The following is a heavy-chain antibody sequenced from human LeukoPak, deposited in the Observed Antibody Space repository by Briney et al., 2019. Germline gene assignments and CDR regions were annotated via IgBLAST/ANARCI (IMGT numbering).Heavy chain of an antibody. Sequence: GGSLRLSCAASGFTFSSYWMHWVRQAPGKGLVWVSRVNSDGSSTTYADSVKGRFTISRDNAKNTLYLQMNSLRAEDTAVYYCARGSTQYSSGWYGLDYWGQGTLVTISS. D-gene: IGHD6-19*01. V-gene: IGHV3-74*01. CDR2: VNSDGSST. J-gene: IGHJ4*02. CDR3: ARGSTQYSSGWYGLDY. CDR1: GFTFSSYW.